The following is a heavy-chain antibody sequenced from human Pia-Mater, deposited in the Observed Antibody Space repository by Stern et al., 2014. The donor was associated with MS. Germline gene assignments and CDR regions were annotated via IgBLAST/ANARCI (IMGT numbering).Heavy chain of an antibody. J-gene: IGHJ4*02. Sequence: QVQLVQSGAEVKKPWASVKVSCKASGYTFTSYAIHWVRQAPGQRPEWMGWINGGNGNTAYSQKFQERVIITRDTSATTVSMELASLTFEDTAMYFCARDPFNYWGQGTLVTVSS. CDR1: GYTFTSYA. CDR3: ARDPFNY. CDR2: INGGNGNT. V-gene: IGHV1-3*01.